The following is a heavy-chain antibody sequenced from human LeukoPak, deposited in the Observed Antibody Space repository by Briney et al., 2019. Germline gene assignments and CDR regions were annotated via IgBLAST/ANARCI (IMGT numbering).Heavy chain of an antibody. Sequence: SETLSLTCTVSGGSISSSSYYWGWNRQPPGKGLEWIGSIYYSGSTYYNPSLKSRVTISVDTSKNQFSLKLSSVTAADTAVYYCAACTNIVVVVAATPWFDPWGQGTLVTVSS. CDR1: GGSISSSSYY. V-gene: IGHV4-39*01. CDR2: IYYSGST. CDR3: AACTNIVVVVAATPWFDP. D-gene: IGHD2-15*01. J-gene: IGHJ5*02.